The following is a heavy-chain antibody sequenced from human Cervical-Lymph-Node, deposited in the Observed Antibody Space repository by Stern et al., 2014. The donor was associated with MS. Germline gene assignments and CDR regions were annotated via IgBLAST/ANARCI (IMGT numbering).Heavy chain of an antibody. D-gene: IGHD2-8*01. CDR3: ARGRMYHFDS. CDR1: GGSITSYY. J-gene: IGHJ4*02. V-gene: IGHV4-59*01. CDR2: IYYIGST. Sequence: VQLVESGPGLVKPSESLSLTCTVSGGSITSYYCTWIRKSPGKGLEWIGHIYYIGSTAYTPSLKGRVTISVDSSKNQFSLRLSSATAADTAVYYCARGRMYHFDSWGQGTLVTVSS.